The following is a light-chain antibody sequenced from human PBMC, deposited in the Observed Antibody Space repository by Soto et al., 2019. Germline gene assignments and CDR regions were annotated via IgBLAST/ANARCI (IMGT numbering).Light chain of an antibody. CDR1: SSNIATYT. CDR3: ATWDASLNVPV. CDR2: SRD. Sequence: QAVVTQPPSVSGTPGQRVTISCSGSSSNIATYTVNWYQQLPGTAPKLIIYSRDQRPSGVPDRFSASKSGTSASLALSGLQSEDEADYYCATWDASLNVPVFGGGTKLTVL. V-gene: IGLV1-44*01. J-gene: IGLJ3*02.